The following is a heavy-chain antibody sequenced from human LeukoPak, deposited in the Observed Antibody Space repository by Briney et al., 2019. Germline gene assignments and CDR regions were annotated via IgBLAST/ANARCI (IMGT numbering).Heavy chain of an antibody. D-gene: IGHD6-19*01. CDR3: ARGPYSSGWYSVDY. V-gene: IGHV4-4*07. CDR1: GGSISGYY. Sequence: PSETLSLTCTVSGGSISGYYWSWIRQPAGKGLEWIGRISSSGNTNYNSSLKSRVTMPVDTSKNQFSLKLSSVTAADTAVYYCARGPYSSGWYSVDYWGQGTLVTVSS. J-gene: IGHJ4*02. CDR2: ISSSGNT.